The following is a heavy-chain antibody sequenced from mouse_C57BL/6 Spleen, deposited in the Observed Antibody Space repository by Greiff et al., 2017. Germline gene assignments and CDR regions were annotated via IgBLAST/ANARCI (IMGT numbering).Heavy chain of an antibody. CDR2: INPNYGTT. J-gene: IGHJ4*01. V-gene: IGHV1-39*01. CDR1: GYSFTDYN. Sequence: EVKLVESGPELVKPGASVKISCKASGYSFTDYNMNWVKQSNGKSLEWIGVINPNYGTTSYNQKFKGKATLTVDQSSSTAYMQLNSLTSEDSAVYYCARSAYYSNYDYAMDYWGQGTSVTVSS. D-gene: IGHD2-5*01. CDR3: ARSAYYSNYDYAMDY.